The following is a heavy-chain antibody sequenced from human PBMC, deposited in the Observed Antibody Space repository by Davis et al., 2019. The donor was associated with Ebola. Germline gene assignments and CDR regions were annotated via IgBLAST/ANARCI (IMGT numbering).Heavy chain of an antibody. CDR1: GFAVTSNF. V-gene: IGHV3-53*01. Sequence: GESLKISCAVSGFAVTSNFMTWVRQAPGKGLEWVSATYIRNDTYYADSVKGRFTTSRDNSKKALYLQMTSLRAEDTAVYYCARGYYYESSGYRTWGQGTLVTVSS. J-gene: IGHJ5*02. CDR3: ARGYYYESSGYRT. CDR2: TYIRNDT. D-gene: IGHD3-22*01.